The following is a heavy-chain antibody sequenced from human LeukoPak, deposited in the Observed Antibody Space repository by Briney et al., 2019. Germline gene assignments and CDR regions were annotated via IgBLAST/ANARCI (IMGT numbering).Heavy chain of an antibody. J-gene: IGHJ4*02. CDR3: AKDHPLGEEQLVQYYFDY. Sequence: GGSLRLSCAASGFTFSSYGMHWVRQAPGKGLEWVAFIRYDGSNKYYADSVKGRFTISRDNSKNTLYLQMNSLRAEDTAVYYCAKDHPLGEEQLVQYYFDYWGQGTLVTVSS. V-gene: IGHV3-30*02. CDR1: GFTFSSYG. D-gene: IGHD6-6*01. CDR2: IRYDGSNK.